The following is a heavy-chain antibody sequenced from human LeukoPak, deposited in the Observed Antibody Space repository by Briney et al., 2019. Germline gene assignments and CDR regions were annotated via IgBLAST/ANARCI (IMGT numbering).Heavy chain of an antibody. CDR1: GFTVSSNY. V-gene: IGHV3-20*04. J-gene: IGHJ3*02. Sequence: RSGGSLRLSCAASGFTVSSNYMSWVRQAPGKGLEWVSGINWNGGSTGYADSVKGRFTISRDNAKNSLYLQMNSLRAEDTALYYCARAILVGSPLPGAFDIWGQGTMVTVSS. D-gene: IGHD3-16*02. CDR2: INWNGGST. CDR3: ARAILVGSPLPGAFDI.